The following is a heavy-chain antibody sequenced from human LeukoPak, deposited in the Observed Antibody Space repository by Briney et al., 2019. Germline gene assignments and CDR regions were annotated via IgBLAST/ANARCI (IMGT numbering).Heavy chain of an antibody. V-gene: IGHV3-11*01. D-gene: IGHD3-22*01. CDR1: GFTFSDYY. CDR3: ARDRTPYYYDSSGYYGGFDY. Sequence: GGSLRLSCAASGFTFSDYYMSWIRQAPGKGLEWVSYISGSGSTIYYADSVKGRFTISRDNAKNSLYLQMNSLRAEDTAVYYCARDRTPYYYDSSGYYGGFDYWGQGTLVTVSS. CDR2: ISGSGSTI. J-gene: IGHJ4*02.